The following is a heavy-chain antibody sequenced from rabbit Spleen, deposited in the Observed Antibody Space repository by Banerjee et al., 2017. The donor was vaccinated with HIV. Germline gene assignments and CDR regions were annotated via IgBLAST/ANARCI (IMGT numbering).Heavy chain of an antibody. CDR3: VRSTNSVAYRSDL. J-gene: IGHJ4*01. CDR2: IYTGSSGST. Sequence: QEQLVESGGGLVQPEGSLTLTCTASGFTISSTSWICWVRQAPGKGLEWIACIYTGSSGSTYYASWVNGRFTISRTSSTTVDLKMTSLTAADTAAYFCVRSTNSVAYRSDLWGPGTLVTVS. D-gene: IGHD6-1*01. CDR1: GFTISSTSW. V-gene: IGHV1S45*01.